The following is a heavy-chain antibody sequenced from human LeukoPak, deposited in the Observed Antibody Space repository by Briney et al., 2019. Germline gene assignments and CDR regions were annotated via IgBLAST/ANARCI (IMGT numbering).Heavy chain of an antibody. Sequence: GGSLRLSCAASGFTFSDYCMSWIRQAPGKGLEWVSYISSSGSTIYYADSVKGRFTISRDNAKNSLYLQMNSLRAEDTAVYYCASGITMVREIDYWGQGTLVTVSS. CDR1: GFTFSDYC. CDR3: ASGITMVREIDY. J-gene: IGHJ4*02. D-gene: IGHD3-10*01. V-gene: IGHV3-11*04. CDR2: ISSSGSTI.